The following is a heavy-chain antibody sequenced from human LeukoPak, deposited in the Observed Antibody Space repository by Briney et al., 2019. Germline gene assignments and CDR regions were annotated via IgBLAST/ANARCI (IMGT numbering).Heavy chain of an antibody. Sequence: GGSLRLSCAASGFTFSSYATNWVRQAPGKGLEWVSAISGSGGGTYYADSVKGRFTISRDNSKDTLSLQMNSLRAEDTAVYYCAKGRGSGTYGGDYWGQGTLVTVSS. V-gene: IGHV3-23*01. D-gene: IGHD1-26*01. J-gene: IGHJ4*02. CDR1: GFTFSSYA. CDR2: ISGSGGGT. CDR3: AKGRGSGTYGGDY.